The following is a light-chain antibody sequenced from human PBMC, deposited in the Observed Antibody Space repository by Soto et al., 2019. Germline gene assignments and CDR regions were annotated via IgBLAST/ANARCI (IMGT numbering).Light chain of an antibody. CDR1: QSVRSN. CDR2: GAS. CDR3: QQYGSSPSWT. Sequence: EIVMTQSPDTVYVSPGERATLSCRASQSVRSNLAWYQHKPGQAPRLLIYGASSRATGIPDRFSGSGSGTDFTLTISRLEPEDFAVYYCQQYGSSPSWTFGQGTKVDIK. J-gene: IGKJ1*01. V-gene: IGKV3-20*01.